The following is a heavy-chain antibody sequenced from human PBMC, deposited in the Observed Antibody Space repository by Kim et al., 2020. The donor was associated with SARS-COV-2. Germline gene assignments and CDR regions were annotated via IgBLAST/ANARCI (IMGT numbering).Heavy chain of an antibody. D-gene: IGHD3-16*02. CDR2: ISSSSTTI. V-gene: IGHV3-48*02. Sequence: GGSLRLSCAASGFTFSSYSMNWVRQAPGKGLEWVSYISSSSTTIYYADSVKGRFTISRDNANNSLYLQMNSLRDEDTAVYYCARDDYVWGSYRYQGANWFDPWGQGTLVTVSS. CDR3: ARDDYVWGSYRYQGANWFDP. J-gene: IGHJ5*02. CDR1: GFTFSSYS.